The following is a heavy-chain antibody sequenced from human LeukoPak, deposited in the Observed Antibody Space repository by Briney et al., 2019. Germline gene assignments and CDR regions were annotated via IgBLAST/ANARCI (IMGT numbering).Heavy chain of an antibody. CDR1: GGSISSYY. CDR3: ARDSGGGSSTSNWFDP. D-gene: IGHD1-26*01. V-gene: IGHV4-59*01. CDR2: IYYSGST. J-gene: IGHJ5*02. Sequence: SETLSLTCTVSGGSISSYYWSWIWQPPGKGLEWIGYIYYSGSTNYNPSLKSRVTISVDTSKNQFSLKLTSVTAADAAIYYCARDSGGGSSTSNWFDPWGQGTLVTVSS.